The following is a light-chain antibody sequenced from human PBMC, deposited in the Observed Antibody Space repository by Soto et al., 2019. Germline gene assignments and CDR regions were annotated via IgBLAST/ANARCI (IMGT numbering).Light chain of an antibody. CDR1: ISDVGGYNF. V-gene: IGLV2-8*01. CDR2: EVS. CDR3: SSYAGSNNV. Sequence: QSVLTQPPSACGSPGQSHTISCTGTISDVGGYNFVSWYQQHPGKAPKLMIYEVSKRPSGVPDRFSGSKSGNTASLTVSGLQAADEADYYCSSYAGSNNVFGTGTKVTVL. J-gene: IGLJ1*01.